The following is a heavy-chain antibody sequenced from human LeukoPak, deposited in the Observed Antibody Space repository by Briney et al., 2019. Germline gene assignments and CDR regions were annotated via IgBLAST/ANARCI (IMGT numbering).Heavy chain of an antibody. J-gene: IGHJ4*02. Sequence: GGSLRLSCAASGFTFSSYAMSWVRQAPGKGLESVSAISGSGGSTYYADSVKGRFTISRDNSKNTLYLQMNSLRAEDTAVYYCSSLGRNRFLEWLKVDYWGQGTLVTVSS. CDR3: SSLGRNRFLEWLKVDY. CDR2: ISGSGGST. D-gene: IGHD3-3*01. V-gene: IGHV3-23*01. CDR1: GFTFSSYA.